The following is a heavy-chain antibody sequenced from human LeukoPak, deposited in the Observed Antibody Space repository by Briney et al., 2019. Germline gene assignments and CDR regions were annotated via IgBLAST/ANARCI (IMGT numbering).Heavy chain of an antibody. CDR2: IIPILGIA. Sequence: GASVKVSCKASGYTFTGYYMHWVRQAPGQGLEWMGRIIPILGIANYAQKFQGRVTITADKSTSTAYMELSSLRSEDTAVYHCARDEYSGYDRGDYWGQGTLVTVSS. CDR3: ARDEYSGYDRGDY. D-gene: IGHD5-12*01. V-gene: IGHV1-69*04. CDR1: GYTFTGYY. J-gene: IGHJ4*02.